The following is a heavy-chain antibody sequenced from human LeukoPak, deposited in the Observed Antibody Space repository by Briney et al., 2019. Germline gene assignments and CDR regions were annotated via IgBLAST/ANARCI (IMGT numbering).Heavy chain of an antibody. J-gene: IGHJ6*02. D-gene: IGHD2-2*01. CDR2: INPSGGST. Sequence: ASVKVSCKASGYTFTSYYMHWVRQAPGQGLEWMGIINPSGGSTSYAQKFQGRVTMTRNTSISTAYMELSSLRSEDTAVYYCTSSSTRNYGMDVWGQGTTVTVSS. V-gene: IGHV1-46*01. CDR3: TSSSTRNYGMDV. CDR1: GYTFTSYY.